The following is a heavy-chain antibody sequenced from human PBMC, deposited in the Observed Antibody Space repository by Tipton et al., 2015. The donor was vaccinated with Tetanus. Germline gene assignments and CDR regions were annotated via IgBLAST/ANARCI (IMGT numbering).Heavy chain of an antibody. Sequence: TLSLTCTVSGGSMSNNYWSWIRQPPGKGLEWIGSIYYSGSSYYNPTLKSRVTISVDTSKNQFSLKLDSVTAADAAVYYCARPGVGGYTGYYFDFWGQGTVVTVSS. CDR3: ARPGVGGYTGYYFDF. D-gene: IGHD5-12*01. CDR1: GGSMSNNY. CDR2: IYYSGSS. V-gene: IGHV4-59*05. J-gene: IGHJ4*02.